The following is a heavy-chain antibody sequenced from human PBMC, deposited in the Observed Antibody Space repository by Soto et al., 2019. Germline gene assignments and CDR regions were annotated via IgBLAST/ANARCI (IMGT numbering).Heavy chain of an antibody. CDR2: IYYSGST. Sequence: PSETLSLTCAVYGGSFSGYYWSWIRQPPGKGLEWIGYIYYSGSTNYNPSLKSRVTISVDTSKNQFSLKLSSVTAADTAVYYCAREGAAALSLDYWGQGTLVTVSS. D-gene: IGHD6-13*01. V-gene: IGHV4-59*12. CDR1: GGSFSGYY. J-gene: IGHJ4*02. CDR3: AREGAAALSLDY.